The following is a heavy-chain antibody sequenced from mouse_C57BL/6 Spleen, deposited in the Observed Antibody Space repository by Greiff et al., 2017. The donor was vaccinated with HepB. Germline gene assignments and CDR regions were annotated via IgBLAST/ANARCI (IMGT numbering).Heavy chain of an antibody. Sequence: EVKLMESGGGLVQPGGSLKLSCAASGFTFSDYYMYWVRQTPEKRLEWVAYISNGGGSTYYPDTVKGRFTISRDNAKNTLYLQMSRLKSEDTAMYYCARSYAMDYWGQGTSVTVSS. CDR2: ISNGGGST. J-gene: IGHJ4*01. CDR1: GFTFSDYY. CDR3: ARSYAMDY. V-gene: IGHV5-12*01.